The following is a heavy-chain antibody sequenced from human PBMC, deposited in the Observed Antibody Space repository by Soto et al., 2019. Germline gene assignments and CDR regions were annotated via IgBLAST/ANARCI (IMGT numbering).Heavy chain of an antibody. Sequence: EVQLVESGGGLVQPGGSLRLSCAASGFTFSSYSMNWVRQAPGKGLEWVSYISSSSSTIYYADSVKGRFTISRDNAKNSLDLQMNSLRAEDTAVYYCARDTYYDYIWGSQYYFDYWGQGTLVTVSA. V-gene: IGHV3-48*01. CDR2: ISSSSSTI. J-gene: IGHJ4*02. CDR3: ARDTYYDYIWGSQYYFDY. CDR1: GFTFSSYS. D-gene: IGHD3-16*01.